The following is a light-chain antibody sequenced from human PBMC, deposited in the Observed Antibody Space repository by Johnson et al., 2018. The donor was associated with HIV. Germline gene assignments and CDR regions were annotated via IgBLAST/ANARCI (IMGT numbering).Light chain of an antibody. V-gene: IGLV1-51*01. CDR2: DNN. CDR1: SSNIGNNY. CDR3: GSWDSSLSAFV. J-gene: IGLJ1*01. Sequence: QSVLTQPPSVSAAPGQKVTISCSGSSSNIGNNYVSWYQQLPGTAPKLLIYDNNKRPSEIPDRFSGSKSGTSATLGITGLQTGEETDYYCGSWDSSLSAFVFGTGTKVTVL.